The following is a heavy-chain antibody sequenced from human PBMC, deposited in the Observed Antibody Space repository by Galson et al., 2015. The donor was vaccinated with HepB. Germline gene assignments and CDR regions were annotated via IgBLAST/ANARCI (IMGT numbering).Heavy chain of an antibody. CDR2: ISGNGGSL. CDR3: AKDGTYYDYGDSYFDS. CDR1: GFTFSSYA. J-gene: IGHJ4*02. V-gene: IGHV3-23*01. Sequence: SLRLSCAASGFTFSSYAMNWVRQAPGKGLEWVSTISGNGGSLYYADSVRGRFTISRDNSKNTLYLQMDIVEAEDTAIYYCAKDGTYYDYGDSYFDSWGQGALVSVST. D-gene: IGHD4-17*01.